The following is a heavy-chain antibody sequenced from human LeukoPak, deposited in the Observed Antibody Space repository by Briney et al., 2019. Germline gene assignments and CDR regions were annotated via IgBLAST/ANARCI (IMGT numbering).Heavy chain of an antibody. CDR1: GFTFSSYG. Sequence: GGSLRLSCAASGFTFSSYGMHWVRQAPGKGLEWVAFIRYDGSNEYYADSVKGRFTISRDNSKNTLYLQMNSLRAEDTAVYFCTVGWYGEWGPGTLVTVSS. D-gene: IGHD6-19*01. CDR3: TVGWYGE. J-gene: IGHJ4*02. CDR2: IRYDGSNE. V-gene: IGHV3-30*02.